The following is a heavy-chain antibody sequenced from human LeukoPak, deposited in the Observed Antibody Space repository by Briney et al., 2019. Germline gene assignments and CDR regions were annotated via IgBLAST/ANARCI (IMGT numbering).Heavy chain of an antibody. CDR1: GGSISSYY. Sequence: PSETLSLTCNVSGGSISSYYWSWIRQPPGKGREWIGYYSRNTNYNPSLKSRVTTSVDSSKNQFSLKLSSVTAADTAVYYCARHTLVGARNAFDIWGQGTMVTVSS. CDR2: YSRNT. D-gene: IGHD1-26*01. V-gene: IGHV4-59*08. J-gene: IGHJ3*02. CDR3: ARHTLVGARNAFDI.